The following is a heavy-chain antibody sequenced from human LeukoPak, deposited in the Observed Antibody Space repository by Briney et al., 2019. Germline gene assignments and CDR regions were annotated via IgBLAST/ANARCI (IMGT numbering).Heavy chain of an antibody. J-gene: IGHJ3*02. CDR3: ARGLLRGIMAKMGNDALDI. V-gene: IGHV1-2*02. Sequence: ASVKVSCKASGYTFTGYYMHWVRQAPGQGLEWTGWINPNSGGTNYAQKLQGRVTMTRDTSISTAYMELRRLRSDDTAVYYCARGLLRGIMAKMGNDALDIWGQGTMVTVSS. CDR2: INPNSGGT. CDR1: GYTFTGYY. D-gene: IGHD3-10*01.